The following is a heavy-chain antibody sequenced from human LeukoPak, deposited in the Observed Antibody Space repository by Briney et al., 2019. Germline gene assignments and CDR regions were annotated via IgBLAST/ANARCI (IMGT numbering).Heavy chain of an antibody. CDR3: VRDYGSGSYDC. V-gene: IGHV1-2*04. D-gene: IGHD3-10*01. CDR1: GDIFSNYG. CDR2: INPNSGGT. J-gene: IGHJ4*02. Sequence: GASVKVSCKAFGDIFSNYGIAWVRQAPGQGLQWMGWINPNSGGTNYAQKFQGWVTMTRDTSISTAYMDLSRLGSDDTAVYYCVRDYGSGSYDCWGQGTLVTVSS.